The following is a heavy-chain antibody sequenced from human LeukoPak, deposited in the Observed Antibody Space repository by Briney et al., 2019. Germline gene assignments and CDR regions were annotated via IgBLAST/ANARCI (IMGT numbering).Heavy chain of an antibody. CDR2: ISAYNGNT. D-gene: IGHD4-17*01. CDR3: ASGGGDYGEPGVFDY. V-gene: IGHV1-18*01. Sequence: ASVKVSCKASGYTFTSYGISWVRQAPGQGLEWMGWISAYNGNTNYAQKLQGRVTMTTDTSTSTAYMELRSLRSDDTAVYYCASGGGDYGEPGVFDYWGQGTLVTVSS. J-gene: IGHJ4*02. CDR1: GYTFTSYG.